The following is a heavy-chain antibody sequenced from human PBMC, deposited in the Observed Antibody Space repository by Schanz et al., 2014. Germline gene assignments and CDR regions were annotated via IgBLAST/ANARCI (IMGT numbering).Heavy chain of an antibody. V-gene: IGHV3-64D*06. D-gene: IGHD5-18*01. J-gene: IGHJ2*01. Sequence: EVHLLESGGGLVEPGGSLRLSCATSGFSLDIFAVSWVRQAPGKGLEYISAISNNGDSTYYADSVKDRFTISRDNSKNTLFLQMSSLRVDDMAVYYCGRAGTGMAGWYFELWGRGTLVTVSS. CDR3: GRAGTGMAGWYFEL. CDR2: ISNNGDST. CDR1: GFSLDIFA.